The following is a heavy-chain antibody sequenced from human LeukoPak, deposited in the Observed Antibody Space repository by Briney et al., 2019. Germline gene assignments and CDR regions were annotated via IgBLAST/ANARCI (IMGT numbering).Heavy chain of an antibody. Sequence: SVKVSCKASGGTFSSYAISWVRQAPGQGLEWMGGIIPIFGTANYAQKLQGRVTITADKSTSTAYMELSSLRSEDTAVYYCARAYCSSTSCLADAFDIWGQGTMVTVSS. CDR1: GGTFSSYA. V-gene: IGHV1-69*06. D-gene: IGHD2-2*01. CDR3: ARAYCSSTSCLADAFDI. J-gene: IGHJ3*02. CDR2: IIPIFGTA.